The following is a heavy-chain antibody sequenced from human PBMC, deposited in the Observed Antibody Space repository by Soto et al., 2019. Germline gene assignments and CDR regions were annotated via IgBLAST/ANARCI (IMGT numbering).Heavy chain of an antibody. CDR2: IYWDDDK. CDR1: GFSLSSTRMA. D-gene: IGHD6-19*01. V-gene: IGHV2-5*02. CDR3: AHIVVAGLGYYFDY. J-gene: IGHJ4*02. Sequence: QITLKESGPTLVKPTQTLTLTCTFSGFSLSSTRMAVGWIRQPPGKALEWLALIYWDDDKRYSPFLKSRLTITKDTSKKQVVLTMSNMDPVDTARYYWAHIVVAGLGYYFDYWGQGTLVTVSS.